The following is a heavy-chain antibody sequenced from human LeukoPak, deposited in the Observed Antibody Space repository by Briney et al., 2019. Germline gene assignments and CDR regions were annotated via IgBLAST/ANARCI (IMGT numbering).Heavy chain of an antibody. Sequence: SETLSLTCAVYGGSFSGYYWSWIRQPPGKGLEWIGAINHSGSTNYNPSLKSRVTISVDTSKNQFSLKLSSVTAADTAVYYCARGGDYYDSSGYYHFDYWGQGTLVTVSS. CDR2: INHSGST. CDR3: ARGGDYYDSSGYYHFDY. J-gene: IGHJ4*02. CDR1: GGSFSGYY. D-gene: IGHD3-22*01. V-gene: IGHV4-34*01.